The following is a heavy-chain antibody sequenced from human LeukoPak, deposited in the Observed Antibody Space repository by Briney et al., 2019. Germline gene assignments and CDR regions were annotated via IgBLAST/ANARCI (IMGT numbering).Heavy chain of an antibody. D-gene: IGHD3-3*01. J-gene: IGHJ6*02. CDR2: ISAYNGNT. Sequence: GASVKVSCKASGYTFTSYGISWVRQAPGQGLEWMGWISAYNGNTNYAQKLQGRVTMTTDTSTSTAYMELRSLRSDDTAVYYCARETYYDFWSGYYRPYYYYGMDVWGQGTTVTVSS. V-gene: IGHV1-18*01. CDR1: GYTFTSYG. CDR3: ARETYYDFWSGYYRPYYYYGMDV.